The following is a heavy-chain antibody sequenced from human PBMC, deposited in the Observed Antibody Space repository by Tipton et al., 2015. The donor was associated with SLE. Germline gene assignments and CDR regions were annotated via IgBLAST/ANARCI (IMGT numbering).Heavy chain of an antibody. Sequence: TLSLTCTVSGGSISSGCYYWNWIRQHPGKGLEWIGYIFYSGNTYYNPSLKSRVTISVDTSKNQFSLKLSSVTAADTAVYYCARSPGYCSGGSCYELSGMDVWGQGTTVTVSS. CDR1: GGSISSGCYY. V-gene: IGHV4-31*03. CDR3: ARSPGYCSGGSCYELSGMDV. CDR2: IFYSGNT. J-gene: IGHJ6*02. D-gene: IGHD2-15*01.